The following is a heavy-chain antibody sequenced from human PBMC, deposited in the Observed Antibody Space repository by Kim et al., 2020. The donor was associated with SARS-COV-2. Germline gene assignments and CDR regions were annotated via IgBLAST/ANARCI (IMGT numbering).Heavy chain of an antibody. V-gene: IGHV3-21*01. CDR1: GFTFSSYS. J-gene: IGHJ6*02. CDR3: ARVGVTSNGMDV. D-gene: IGHD2-8*01. Sequence: GGSLRLSCAASGFTFSSYSMNWVRQAPGKGLEWVSSISSSSSYIYYADSVKGRFTISRDNAKNSLYLQMNSLRAEDTAVYYCARVGVTSNGMDVWGQGTTVTVSS. CDR2: ISSSSSYI.